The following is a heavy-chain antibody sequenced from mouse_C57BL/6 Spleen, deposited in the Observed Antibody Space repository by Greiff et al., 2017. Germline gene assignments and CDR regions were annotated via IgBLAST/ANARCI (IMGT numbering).Heavy chain of an antibody. D-gene: IGHD1-1*01. Sequence: VQLQQPGAELVRPGSSVKLSCKASGYTFTSYWMDWVKQRPGQGLEWIGNIYPSDSETHYNQKFKDKATLTVDKSSSTAYMQLSSLTSEDSAVYYCARTTTVVGYFDVWGTGTTVTVSS. CDR2: IYPSDSET. J-gene: IGHJ1*03. CDR1: GYTFTSYW. CDR3: ARTTTVVGYFDV. V-gene: IGHV1-61*01.